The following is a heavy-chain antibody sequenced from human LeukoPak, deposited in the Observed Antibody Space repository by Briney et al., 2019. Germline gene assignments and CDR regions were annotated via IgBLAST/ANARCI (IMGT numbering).Heavy chain of an antibody. CDR2: INENGSTT. J-gene: IGHJ4*02. D-gene: IGHD1-26*01. V-gene: IGHV3-74*01. CDR3: VRDLGGRSGH. CDR1: GFTFSSNW. Sequence: GGSLRLSCAASGFTFSSNWMHWVRQAPGKGLVWVSRINENGSTTNYADSVKGRSTIFRDNAKNTLYLQMNSLRAEDTAVYYCVRDLGGRSGHWGQGTLVTVSS.